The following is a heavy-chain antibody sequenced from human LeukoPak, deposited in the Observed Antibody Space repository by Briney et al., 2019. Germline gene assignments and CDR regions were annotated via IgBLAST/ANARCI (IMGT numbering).Heavy chain of an antibody. CDR2: IWYDGSNK. CDR1: GFTFSSYG. J-gene: IGHJ4*02. V-gene: IGHV3-33*06. D-gene: IGHD6-13*01. Sequence: PGRSLRLSCPASGFTFSSYGMHWVRQAPGKGLEWVAVIWYDGSNKYYADSVKGRFTISRDNSKNTLYLQMNSLRAEDTAVYYCAKDLKYSSSWYVRGFDYWGQGTLVTVS. CDR3: AKDLKYSSSWYVRGFDY.